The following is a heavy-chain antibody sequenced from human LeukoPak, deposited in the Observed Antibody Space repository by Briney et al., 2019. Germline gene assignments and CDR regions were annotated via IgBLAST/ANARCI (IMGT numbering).Heavy chain of an antibody. CDR2: IIPIFGTA. V-gene: IGHV1-69*05. CDR3: ARAFISFVVVTAFDY. Sequence: ASVKVSCKASGGTFSSYAISWVRQAPGQGLEWMGGIIPIFGTANYAQKFQGRVTITTDESTSTAYTELSSLRSEDTAVYYCARAFISFVVVTAFDYWGQGTLVTVSP. CDR1: GGTFSSYA. J-gene: IGHJ4*02. D-gene: IGHD2-21*02.